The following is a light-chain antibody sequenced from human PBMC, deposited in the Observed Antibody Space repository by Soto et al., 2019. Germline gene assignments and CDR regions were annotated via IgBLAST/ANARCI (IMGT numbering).Light chain of an antibody. CDR2: DVT. V-gene: IGLV2-14*03. CDR3: SSYTSSSTVI. J-gene: IGLJ2*01. Sequence: QSVLTQPASVSGSPGQSITISCTGTSRDVGVFNYVSWYQQHPGKAPKLIIYDVTYRPSGIPNRFSGSKSGKTASLTISGLQAEDEADYYCSSYTSSSTVIFGGGTKLTVL. CDR1: SRDVGVFNY.